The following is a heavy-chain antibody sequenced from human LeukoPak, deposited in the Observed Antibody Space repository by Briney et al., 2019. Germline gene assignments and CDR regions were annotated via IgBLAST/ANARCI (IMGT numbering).Heavy chain of an antibody. CDR1: GFTVSSNY. CDR3: ASTLDY. J-gene: IGHJ4*02. CDR2: ISYDGSNK. Sequence: GGSLRLSCAASGFTVSSNYMSWVRQAPGKGLEWVAVISYDGSNKYYADSVKGRFTISRDNSKNTLYLQMNSLRAEDTAVYYCASTLDYWGQGTLVTVSS. V-gene: IGHV3-30*03.